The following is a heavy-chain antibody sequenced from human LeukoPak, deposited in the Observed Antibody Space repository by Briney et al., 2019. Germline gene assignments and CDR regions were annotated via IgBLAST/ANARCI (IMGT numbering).Heavy chain of an antibody. CDR2: CNHSGST. D-gene: IGHD5-12*01. CDR1: GGAFRGYY. J-gene: IGHJ5*02. CDR3: ARGSVSGGSWWLRSSSNWFDP. Sequence: SETPSLTCAVYGGAFRGYYWCCIRQPPGKPLECIGDCNHSGSTNYNPSLKSLVTISVDTSKNQFSLKLSSVTATDTAVYYCARGSVSGGSWWLRSSSNWFDPWGQGTLVTVSS. V-gene: IGHV4-34*01.